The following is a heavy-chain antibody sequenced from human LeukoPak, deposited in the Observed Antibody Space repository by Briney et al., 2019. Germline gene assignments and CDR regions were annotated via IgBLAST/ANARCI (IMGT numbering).Heavy chain of an antibody. CDR1: GFIVSSNY. D-gene: IGHD6-13*01. V-gene: IGHV3-53*01. Sequence: GGSLRLSCAASGFIVSSNYMTWVRQAPGKGLEWVSVIYSGGSTYYADSVKGRFTISRDNSKNTLYLQMNSLRAGDTAVYYCARKRTGYSSSWGYYYYGMDVWGKGTTVTVSS. CDR2: IYSGGST. CDR3: ARKRTGYSSSWGYYYYGMDV. J-gene: IGHJ6*04.